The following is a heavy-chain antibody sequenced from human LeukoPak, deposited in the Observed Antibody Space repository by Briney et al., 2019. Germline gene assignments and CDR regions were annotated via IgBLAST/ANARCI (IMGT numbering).Heavy chain of an antibody. CDR3: ARGNEYYYGSGSYSSYYFDY. D-gene: IGHD3-10*01. Sequence: GGSLRLSCEASGFTFRSYAMNWVRQTPGRGLEWVSYISTTSTTIYYADSVKGRFTISRDNSKNTLYLQMNSLRAEDTAVYYCARGNEYYYGSGSYSSYYFDYWGQGTLVTVSS. CDR1: GFTFRSYA. V-gene: IGHV3-48*01. J-gene: IGHJ4*02. CDR2: ISTTSTTI.